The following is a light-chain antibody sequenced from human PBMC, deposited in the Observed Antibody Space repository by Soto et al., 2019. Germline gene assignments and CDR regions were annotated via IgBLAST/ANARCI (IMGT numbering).Light chain of an antibody. V-gene: IGKV1-6*01. CDR2: AAS. Sequence: AIQMTQSPSSLSASVGDRVTITCRSSKAIREDLSWYQQKPGKAPTVLLSAASTLESGVPLRFSGSGSGIDFTLTISSLQPEDVATYYCLHDYTFPCTFGQGTKLEIK. CDR3: LHDYTFPCT. CDR1: KAIRED. J-gene: IGKJ2*02.